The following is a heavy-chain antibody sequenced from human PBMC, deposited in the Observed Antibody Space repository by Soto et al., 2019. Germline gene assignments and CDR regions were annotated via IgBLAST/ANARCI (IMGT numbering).Heavy chain of an antibody. CDR3: ARTPPYIVVVVAPYSRDV. CDR1: GFTFSSYS. V-gene: IGHV3-48*01. Sequence: EVQLVESGGGLVQPGGSLRLSCAASGFTFSSYSMNWVRQAPGKGLEWVSYISSSSSTIYYADSVKGRFTISRDNAKNSLYLQMNSLRAEDTAVYYCARTPPYIVVVVAPYSRDVWGKGTTVTVSS. J-gene: IGHJ6*03. D-gene: IGHD2-15*01. CDR2: ISSSSSTI.